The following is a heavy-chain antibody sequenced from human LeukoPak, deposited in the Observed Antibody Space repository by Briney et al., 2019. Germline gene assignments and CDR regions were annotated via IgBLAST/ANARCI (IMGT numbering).Heavy chain of an antibody. D-gene: IGHD1-26*01. CDR2: ISGSGGST. CDR1: GFTFSSYA. CDR3: AKTEAMGWSYPNSLYSYYYGMDV. Sequence: PGGSLRLSCAASGFTFSSYAMSWVRQAPGKGLEWVSAISGSGGSTYYADSVKGRFTISRDNSKNTLYLQMNSLRAEDTAVYYCAKTEAMGWSYPNSLYSYYYGMDVWGQGTTVTVPS. J-gene: IGHJ6*02. V-gene: IGHV3-23*01.